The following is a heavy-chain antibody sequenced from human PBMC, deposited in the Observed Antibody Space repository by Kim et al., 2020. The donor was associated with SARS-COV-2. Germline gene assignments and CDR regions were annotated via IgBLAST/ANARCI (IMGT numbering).Heavy chain of an antibody. V-gene: IGHV3-11*06. D-gene: IGHD3-22*01. Sequence: KGRFTISRDNAKNSLYLQMNSLRAEDTAVYYCARAGYDSSGYYYNIAFDIWGQGTMVTVSS. CDR3: ARAGYDSSGYYYNIAFDI. J-gene: IGHJ3*02.